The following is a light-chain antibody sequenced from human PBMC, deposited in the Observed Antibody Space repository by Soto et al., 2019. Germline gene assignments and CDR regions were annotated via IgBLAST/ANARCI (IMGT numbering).Light chain of an antibody. CDR1: QSVSSNY. CDR3: QQYGRSPFT. V-gene: IGKV3-20*01. CDR2: GAS. J-gene: IGKJ3*01. Sequence: DIVLTQSPGTLSLSPGERATLSCRASQSVSSNYLAWYQQKPGQAPRLLIHGASTRATGVPDRFSGSGSGTDFTLTISRLEPEDFAVYYCQQYGRSPFTFGPGTKVDIK.